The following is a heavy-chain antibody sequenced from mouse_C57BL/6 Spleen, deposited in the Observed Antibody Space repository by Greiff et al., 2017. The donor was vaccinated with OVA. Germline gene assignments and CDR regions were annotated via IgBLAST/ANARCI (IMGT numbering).Heavy chain of an antibody. CDR3: ARYGRSSYGFAY. CDR1: GFTFTDYY. CDR2: IRNKANGYTT. Sequence: EVKVVESGGGLVQPGGSLSLSCAASGFTFTDYYMSWVRQPPGKALEWLGFIRNKANGYTTEYSASVKGRFTISRDNSQSILYLQMNARRAEDSATYYCARYGRSSYGFAYWGQGTLVTVSA. D-gene: IGHD1-1*01. V-gene: IGHV7-3*01. J-gene: IGHJ3*01.